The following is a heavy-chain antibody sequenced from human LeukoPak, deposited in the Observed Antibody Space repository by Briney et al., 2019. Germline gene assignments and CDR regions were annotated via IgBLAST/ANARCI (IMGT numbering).Heavy chain of an antibody. D-gene: IGHD1-26*01. CDR2: IYYSGST. CDR1: GGSISSSY. Sequence: SETLSLTCNVSGGSISSSYWSWIRQPPGKGLEWLGYIYYSGSTNYNPSLSNRVTISLDPSKNRFSLKLNSVAAADTAAYFCARVSSGNYYEFDYWGQGTLVTVSS. V-gene: IGHV4-59*01. CDR3: ARVSSGNYYEFDY. J-gene: IGHJ4*02.